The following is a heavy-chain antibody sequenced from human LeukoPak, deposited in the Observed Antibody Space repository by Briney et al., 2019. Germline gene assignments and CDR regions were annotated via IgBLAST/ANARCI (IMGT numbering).Heavy chain of an antibody. V-gene: IGHV4-30-4*01. Sequence: PSETLSLTCTVSGVSISSGDYYWSWIRQPPGKGLEWIGYIYYSGSTYYNPSLKSRVTISVDTSKNQFSLKLSSVTAADTAVYYCARIRYSSGWNNWFDPWGQGTLVTVSS. CDR1: GVSISSGDYY. CDR2: IYYSGST. CDR3: ARIRYSSGWNNWFDP. D-gene: IGHD6-25*01. J-gene: IGHJ5*02.